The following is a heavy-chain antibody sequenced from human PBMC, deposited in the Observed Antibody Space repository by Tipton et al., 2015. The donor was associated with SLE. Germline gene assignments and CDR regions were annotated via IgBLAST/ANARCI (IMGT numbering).Heavy chain of an antibody. V-gene: IGHV4-4*07. D-gene: IGHD7-27*01. CDR1: GGSISSYY. Sequence: TLSLTCTVSGGSISSYYWSWIRQPAGKGLEWIGRIYTSGSTNYNPSLKSRATMSVDTSKNQFSLKLSSVTAADTAVYYCARSPLTGGYWYFDLWGRGTLVTVSS. CDR2: IYTSGST. CDR3: ARSPLTGGYWYFDL. J-gene: IGHJ2*01.